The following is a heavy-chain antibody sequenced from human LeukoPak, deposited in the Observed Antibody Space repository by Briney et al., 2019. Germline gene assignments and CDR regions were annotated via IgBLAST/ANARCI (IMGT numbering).Heavy chain of an antibody. CDR2: ISGSGGSA. CDR3: AKGAYYDILTGYRD. CDR1: GFTFSSYA. Sequence: GGSLRLSCAASGFTFSSYAMSWVRQAPGKGLEWVSAISGSGGSAYYADSVKGRFTISRDNSKNTLYLQMNSLRAEDTAVYYCAKGAYYDILTGYRDWGQGTLVTVSS. D-gene: IGHD3-9*01. V-gene: IGHV3-23*01. J-gene: IGHJ4*02.